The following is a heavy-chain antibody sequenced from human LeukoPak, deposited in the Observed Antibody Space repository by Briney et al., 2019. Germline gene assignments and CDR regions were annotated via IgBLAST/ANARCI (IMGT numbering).Heavy chain of an antibody. D-gene: IGHD3-10*01. CDR1: GFTFSSYA. V-gene: IGHV3-23*01. Sequence: GGSLRLSCAASGFTFSSYAMSWVRQAPGRGLEWVSAISGSGGSTYYADSVKGRFTISRDNSKNTLYLQMNSLRAEDTAVYYCAKDRTRITMVRGSVGFDYWGQGTLVTVSS. CDR3: AKDRTRITMVRGSVGFDY. J-gene: IGHJ4*02. CDR2: ISGSGGST.